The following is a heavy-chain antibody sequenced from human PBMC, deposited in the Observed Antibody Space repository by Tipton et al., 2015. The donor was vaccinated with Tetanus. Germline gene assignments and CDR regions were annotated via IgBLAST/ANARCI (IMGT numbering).Heavy chain of an antibody. CDR3: AREADCSGGSCFSGDFDN. J-gene: IGHJ4*02. D-gene: IGHD2-15*01. V-gene: IGHV3-33*01. CDR2: SWYDDTDK. CDR1: GFIFSSYG. Sequence: SLRLSCAASGFIFSSYGIHWVRQAPGKGLEWVAASWYDDTDKYYADSVKGRFTISRDNSKNTLYLQMNSLRAEDTAVYYWAREADCSGGSCFSGDFDNWGQGTQVTVSS.